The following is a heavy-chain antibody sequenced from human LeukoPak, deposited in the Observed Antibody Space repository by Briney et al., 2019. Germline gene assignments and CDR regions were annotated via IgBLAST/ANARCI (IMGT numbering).Heavy chain of an antibody. V-gene: IGHV3-23*01. CDR2: ISGSGGST. CDR1: GFTFSSYA. J-gene: IGHJ4*02. Sequence: GGSLRLSCAASGFTFSSYAMSWVRQAPGKGLERVSAISGSGGSTYYADSVKGRFTISRDNSKNTLYLQMNSLRAEDTAVYYCAKDAPAYYYDSSGYQGLFAYWGQGTLVTVSS. CDR3: AKDAPAYYYDSSGYQGLFAY. D-gene: IGHD3-22*01.